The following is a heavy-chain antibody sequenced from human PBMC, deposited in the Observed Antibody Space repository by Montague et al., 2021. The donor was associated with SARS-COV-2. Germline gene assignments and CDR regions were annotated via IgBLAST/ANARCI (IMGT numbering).Heavy chain of an antibody. Sequence: SETLSLTCTVSGGSITNNIYYWAWIRQPPGKGLEWIGSIYYTGNTYYNPSLKSRVTISVGTSKNHFTLKLSSVTAAETAVYYCARLKRYFDSSGSSSAFDFWGQGTTVTVSS. V-gene: IGHV4-39*02. CDR3: ARLKRYFDSSGSSSAFDF. D-gene: IGHD3-22*01. CDR1: GGSITNNIYY. CDR2: IYYTGNT. J-gene: IGHJ3*01.